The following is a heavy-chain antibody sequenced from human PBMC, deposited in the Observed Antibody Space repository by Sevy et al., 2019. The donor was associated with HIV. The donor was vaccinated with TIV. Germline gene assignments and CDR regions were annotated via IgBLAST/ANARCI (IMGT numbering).Heavy chain of an antibody. CDR2: MDQDGSRR. Sequence: GGSLRLSCAASGFTFADYWMNWFRQAPGKGLEWVANMDQDGSRRYYVDSLKGRFTISGDNAKNSLYLQMDSLRVEDTAIYYCARDSSRNDAHYWGQGTLVTVSS. D-gene: IGHD1-1*01. CDR1: GFTFADYW. V-gene: IGHV3-7*01. CDR3: ARDSSRNDAHY. J-gene: IGHJ4*02.